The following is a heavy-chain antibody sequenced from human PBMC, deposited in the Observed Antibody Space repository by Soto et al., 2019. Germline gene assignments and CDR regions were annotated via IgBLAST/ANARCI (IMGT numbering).Heavy chain of an antibody. CDR2: ISSSSNTI. CDR3: ARPYYYDSSGPDY. CDR1: GFTFSSYS. J-gene: IGHJ4*02. V-gene: IGHV3-48*01. D-gene: IGHD3-22*01. Sequence: PGGSLRLSCAASGFTFSSYSMNWVRQAPGKGLEWVSSISSSSNTIYYADSVKGRFTISRDNAKNSLYLQMNSLRAEDTAVYYCARPYYYDSSGPDYWGQGTLVTVSS.